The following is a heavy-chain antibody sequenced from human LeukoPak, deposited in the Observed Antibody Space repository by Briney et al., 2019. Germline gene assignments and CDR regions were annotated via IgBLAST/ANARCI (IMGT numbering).Heavy chain of an antibody. J-gene: IGHJ4*02. CDR2: ISSSSSYI. D-gene: IGHD6-13*01. Sequence: PGGSLRLSCAASGFTFSSYSMNWVRQAPGKGLEWVSSISSSSSYIYYADSVKGRFTISRDNAKNSLYLQMNSLRAEDTAVYYCAAIAAAGTAGYFDYWGQGTLVTVSS. CDR1: GFTFSSYS. V-gene: IGHV3-21*01. CDR3: AAIAAAGTAGYFDY.